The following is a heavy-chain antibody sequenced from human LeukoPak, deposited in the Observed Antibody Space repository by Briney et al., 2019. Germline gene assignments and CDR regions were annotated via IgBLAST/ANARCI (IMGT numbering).Heavy chain of an antibody. D-gene: IGHD2-15*01. J-gene: IGHJ5*02. CDR2: ISAYNGNT. V-gene: IGHV1-18*04. Sequence: GASVKVSCKASGYTFTSYGISWVRQAPGQGLEWMGWISAYNGNTNYAQKVQGRVTMTTDTSTSTAYMELRSLRSDDTAVYYCARDGDCSGGSCYSTGWFDPWGQGTLVTVSS. CDR3: ARDGDCSGGSCYSTGWFDP. CDR1: GYTFTSYG.